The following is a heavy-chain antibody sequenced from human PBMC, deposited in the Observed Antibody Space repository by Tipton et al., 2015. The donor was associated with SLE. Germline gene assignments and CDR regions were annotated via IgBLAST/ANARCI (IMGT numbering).Heavy chain of an antibody. Sequence: LRLSCTVSGGSISSYYWSWIRQPPGKGLEWIGYIYYSGSSNYNPSLKSRVTISVDTSKNQFSLKLSSVTAADTAVYYCARDRVIAARPSYYYFHMEVLVKGSTVTVS. J-gene: IGHJ6*03. D-gene: IGHD6-6*01. CDR2: IYYSGSS. CDR1: GGSISSYY. V-gene: IGHV4-59*01. CDR3: ARDRVIAARPSYYYFHMEV.